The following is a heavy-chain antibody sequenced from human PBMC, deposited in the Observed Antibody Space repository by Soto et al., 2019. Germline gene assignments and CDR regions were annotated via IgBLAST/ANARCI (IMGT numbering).Heavy chain of an antibody. CDR2: IRSKAYGGTT. J-gene: IGHJ4*02. Sequence: VQLVESGGGLVQPGRSLRLSCTASGFTFGAYAMSWFRQAPGKGLEWVGFIRSKAYGGTTEYAASVKGRFTISRDDSKSIAYLQMNSLKTEDTAVYYCTRSGYSNYFLDYWGQGTLVTVSS. D-gene: IGHD4-4*01. V-gene: IGHV3-49*03. CDR3: TRSGYSNYFLDY. CDR1: GFTFGAYA.